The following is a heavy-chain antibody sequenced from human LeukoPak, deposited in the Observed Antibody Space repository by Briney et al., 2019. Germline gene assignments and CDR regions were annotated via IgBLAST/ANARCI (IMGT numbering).Heavy chain of an antibody. CDR1: GGSISSSSYY. Sequence: SETLSLTCTVSGGSISSSSYYWGWIRQPPGKGLEWIGSIFYSGSTYYNPSLKSRVTMSVDTSKNQFSLKVSSVTAADTAVYYCANSANYGGNSGYFDYWGQGTLVTVSS. CDR3: ANSANYGGNSGYFDY. D-gene: IGHD4-23*01. CDR2: IFYSGST. J-gene: IGHJ4*02. V-gene: IGHV4-39*01.